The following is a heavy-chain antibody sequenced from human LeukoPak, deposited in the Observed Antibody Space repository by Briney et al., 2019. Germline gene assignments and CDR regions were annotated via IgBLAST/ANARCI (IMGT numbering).Heavy chain of an antibody. J-gene: IGHJ5*02. CDR1: GFTFNLYG. D-gene: IGHD1-26*01. V-gene: IGHV3-23*01. CDR2: ISGYGANT. CDR3: AKDRGPYLGIDNNWFDP. Sequence: PGGSLRLSCAASGFTFNLYGMSWVRQVLGKGLEWVSGISGYGANTYYADSVKGRFTISRDNSKNTVFLQMNSLTVEDTAVYHCAKDRGPYLGIDNNWFDPWGQGTLVIVSS.